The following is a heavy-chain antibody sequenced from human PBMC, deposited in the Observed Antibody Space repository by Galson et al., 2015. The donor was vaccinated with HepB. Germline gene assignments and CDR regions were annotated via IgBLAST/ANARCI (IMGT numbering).Heavy chain of an antibody. J-gene: IGHJ5*02. D-gene: IGHD2-2*01. CDR3: AKSEDSSTTLFDP. CDR2: ISAYNGNT. Sequence: SVKVSCKASGYTFTSYGISWVRQAPGQGLEWMGWISAYNGNTNYAQKLQGRVTMTTDTSTSTAYMELRSLRSDDTAAYYCAKSEDSSTTLFDPWGQGTLVTVSS. CDR1: GYTFTSYG. V-gene: IGHV1-18*01.